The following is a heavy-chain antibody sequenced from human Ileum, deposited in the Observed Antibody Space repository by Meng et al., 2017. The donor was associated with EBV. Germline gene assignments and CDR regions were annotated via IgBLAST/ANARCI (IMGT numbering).Heavy chain of an antibody. D-gene: IGHD2-15*01. CDR3: ARGGWSLDY. J-gene: IGHJ4*02. V-gene: IGHV4-59*08. Sequence: QVQLQESGPGLVKSSETRSLPCTVSGGSISSYYWSWIRQPPGKGLEWIGYIYYSGSTNYNPSLKSRVTISVDTSKNQFSLNLSSVTAADTAVYYCARGGWSLDYWGQGTLVTVSS. CDR2: IYYSGST. CDR1: GGSISSYY.